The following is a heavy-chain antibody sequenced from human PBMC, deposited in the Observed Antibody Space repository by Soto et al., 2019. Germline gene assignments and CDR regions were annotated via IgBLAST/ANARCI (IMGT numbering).Heavy chain of an antibody. V-gene: IGHV3-30-3*01. J-gene: IGHJ4*02. D-gene: IGHD4-17*01. CDR2: ISENGDRQ. CDR3: ARRLATTVSALGY. Sequence: TAAEVTCTASSVHCVRQAPCNGVEWVAVISENGDRQYSTESVRGRFLISRDSSKNTVYLQMNSLRPEDTGVYFCARRLATTVSALGYWGQGTPVPVSP. CDR1: EVTCTASS.